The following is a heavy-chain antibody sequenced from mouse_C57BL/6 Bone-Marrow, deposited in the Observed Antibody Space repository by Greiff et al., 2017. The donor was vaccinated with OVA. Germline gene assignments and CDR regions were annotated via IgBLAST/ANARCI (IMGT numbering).Heavy chain of an antibody. D-gene: IGHD1-1*01. CDR1: GYTFTEYT. CDR2: FYPGRGSI. CDR3: ARRGYVDAMDY. J-gene: IGHJ4*01. Sequence: VQLQQSGAELVKPGASVKLSCKASGYTFTEYTIHWVKQRSGTGLAWIGWFYPGRGSITYNEKFKDKATLTAAKSSSTVYMELSILTSEDSAVYFCARRGYVDAMDYWGQGTAVTVTS. V-gene: IGHV1-62-2*01.